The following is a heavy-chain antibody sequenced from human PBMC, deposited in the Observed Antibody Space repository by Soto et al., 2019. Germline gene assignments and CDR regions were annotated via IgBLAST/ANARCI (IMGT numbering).Heavy chain of an antibody. Sequence: QVQLVQSGAGVKKPGSSVKVSCKASGGTFSSYAISWVRQAPGQGLEWMGGINPIFGTANYAQKFQGRVTITADESPNTAHMEGSRLGFDDTGVYFWAGGSFPGMGVAVAELDYWGQGTLVTVSS. CDR1: GGTFSSYA. V-gene: IGHV1-69*12. CDR2: INPIFGTA. CDR3: AGGSFPGMGVAVAELDY. J-gene: IGHJ4*02. D-gene: IGHD6-19*01.